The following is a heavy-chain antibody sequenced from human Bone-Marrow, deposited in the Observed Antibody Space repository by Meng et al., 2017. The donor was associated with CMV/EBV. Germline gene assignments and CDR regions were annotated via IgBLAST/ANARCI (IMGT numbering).Heavy chain of an antibody. Sequence: GGSLRLSCAASGFTFSRYGMHWVRQAPGKGLEWVAFIRYDGSNKYYADSVKDRFTISRDNSKNTLYLQMNSLRAEDTAVYYCAKDHCSSTSCYRIWGQGTLVTVSS. D-gene: IGHD2-2*01. CDR2: IRYDGSNK. CDR1: GFTFSRYG. J-gene: IGHJ4*02. CDR3: AKDHCSSTSCYRI. V-gene: IGHV3-30*02.